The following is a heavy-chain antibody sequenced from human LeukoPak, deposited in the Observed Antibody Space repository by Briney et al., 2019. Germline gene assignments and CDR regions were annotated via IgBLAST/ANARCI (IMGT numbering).Heavy chain of an antibody. CDR1: GFTFSDYW. Sequence: GGSLRLSCAASGFTFSDYWMSWVRQAPGKGLEWVGNIKQDGSDKYYVDSVKGRFTISRDNAKNSLYLQMNSLRAEDTAVYYCARKTVVGSYFDYWGQGTPVTVSS. CDR2: IKQDGSDK. V-gene: IGHV3-7*03. D-gene: IGHD4-23*01. CDR3: ARKTVVGSYFDY. J-gene: IGHJ4*02.